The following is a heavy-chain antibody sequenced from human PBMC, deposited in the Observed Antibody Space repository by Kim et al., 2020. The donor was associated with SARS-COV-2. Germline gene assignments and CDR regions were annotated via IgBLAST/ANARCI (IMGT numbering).Heavy chain of an antibody. D-gene: IGHD3-10*01. Sequence: GGSLRLSCSASGFAVSNNYMNWVRQAPGKGLEWVSVIYSDGTTYYADSVKGRFTISRDDPDNTVFLQLNNLRVEDTAIYYCARGSGTPMRYYYYYMDVWG. V-gene: IGHV3-53*01. J-gene: IGHJ6*03. CDR1: GFAVSNNY. CDR3: ARGSGTPMRYYYYYMDV. CDR2: IYSDGTT.